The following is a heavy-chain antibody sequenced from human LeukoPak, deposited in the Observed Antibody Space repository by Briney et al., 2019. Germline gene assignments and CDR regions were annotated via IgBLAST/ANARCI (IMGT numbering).Heavy chain of an antibody. CDR2: IRRKGYGGTT. CDR3: TRDHDFWSGPFDV. D-gene: IGHD3-3*01. Sequence: GGSLRLSCTASGFTFGDYSLSWVGQAPEKGLEWVGFIRRKGYGGTTEYAPSVKGRFIISRDDSKSTAYLQMNSLKTEDTAVYYCTRDHDFWSGPFDVWGKGTTVTVSS. V-gene: IGHV3-49*04. CDR1: GFTFGDYS. J-gene: IGHJ6*04.